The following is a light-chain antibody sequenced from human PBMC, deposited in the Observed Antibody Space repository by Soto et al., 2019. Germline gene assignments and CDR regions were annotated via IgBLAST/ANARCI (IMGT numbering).Light chain of an antibody. CDR2: SNN. CDR3: AAWDDSLNGPV. Sequence: QSMLTQPPSASGTPGQRVSISCSGSSSNIGSNSVNWYQQLPGTAPKLLIYSNNQRPSGVPDRISGSKSGTSASLAISGLQSEDEADYYCAAWDDSLNGPVFGTGTKLTVL. V-gene: IGLV1-44*01. CDR1: SSNIGSNS. J-gene: IGLJ1*01.